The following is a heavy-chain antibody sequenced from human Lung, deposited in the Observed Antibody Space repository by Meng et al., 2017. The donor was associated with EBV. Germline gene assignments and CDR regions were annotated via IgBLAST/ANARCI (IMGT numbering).Heavy chain of an antibody. CDR1: GFTFSSYN. CDR3: ARGYVGNYYLFDF. Sequence: QGHMVESGGGVVQPVRSLRLSCAASGFTFSSYNIHWVRQAPGKGLEWVAMISFDGNNKNYADSVKGRFTISRDNSKNTLYLQMNSLRAEDTAVYYCARGYVGNYYLFDFWGQGTLVTVSS. V-gene: IGHV3-30*03. J-gene: IGHJ4*02. D-gene: IGHD1-26*01. CDR2: ISFDGNNK.